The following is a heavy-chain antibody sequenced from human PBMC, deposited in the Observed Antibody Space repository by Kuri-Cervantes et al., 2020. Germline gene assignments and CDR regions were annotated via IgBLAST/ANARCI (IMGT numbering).Heavy chain of an antibody. CDR1: GYTFTYRY. V-gene: IGHV1-45*02. CDR3: ARGRYNFWSTYFHF. Sequence: SVKVSCKASGYTFTYRYLHWVRQAPGQALEWMGWITPFNGNTNYAQKFQDRVTITRDTSISTAYMELSRLRSDDTAVYYCARGRYNFWSTYFHFWGQGTLVTVSS. J-gene: IGHJ4*02. CDR2: ITPFNGNT. D-gene: IGHD3-3*01.